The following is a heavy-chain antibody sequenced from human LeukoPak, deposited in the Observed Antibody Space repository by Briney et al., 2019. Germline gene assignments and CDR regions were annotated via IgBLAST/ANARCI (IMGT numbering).Heavy chain of an antibody. D-gene: IGHD1-26*01. CDR3: ARGGLYGGSPDY. CDR1: GYTFTSYG. Sequence: ASVKVSCKASGYTFTSYGINWVRQAPGQGLEWMAWISGYNGNTNYAQKLQGRVTMTTDTSTSTAYMELMSLRSDDTAVYYCARGGLYGGSPDYWGQGTLVIVSS. CDR2: ISGYNGNT. J-gene: IGHJ4*02. V-gene: IGHV1-18*01.